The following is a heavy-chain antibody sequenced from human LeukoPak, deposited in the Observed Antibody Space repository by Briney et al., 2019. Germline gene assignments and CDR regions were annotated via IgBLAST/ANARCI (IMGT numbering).Heavy chain of an antibody. CDR2: IYNSGST. D-gene: IGHD3-22*01. CDR3: ASSLYDTRGYYFDY. CDR1: GGSISSYY. J-gene: IGHJ4*02. Sequence: ETLSLTCTVSGGSISSYYWGWIRQPPGKGLEWIGNIYNSGSTYYNPSLKSRVTISVDTSKNQFSLKLTSVTAADTAMYYCASSLYDTRGYYFDYWGQGTLVTVSS. V-gene: IGHV4-39*01.